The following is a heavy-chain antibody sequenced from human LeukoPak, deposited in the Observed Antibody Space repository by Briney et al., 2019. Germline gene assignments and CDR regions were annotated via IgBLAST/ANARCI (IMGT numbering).Heavy chain of an antibody. D-gene: IGHD3-10*01. Sequence: PGGSLRLSCAASGSTFSGSAMHWVRQASGRGLEWVGRIRCKAESYATAYAASVKGRFTISRDDSKNTAYLQMNSLKTEDTAVYYCTAMVRGDGSYWGQGTLVTVSS. J-gene: IGHJ4*02. CDR1: GSTFSGSA. CDR2: IRCKAESYAT. CDR3: TAMVRGDGSY. V-gene: IGHV3-73*01.